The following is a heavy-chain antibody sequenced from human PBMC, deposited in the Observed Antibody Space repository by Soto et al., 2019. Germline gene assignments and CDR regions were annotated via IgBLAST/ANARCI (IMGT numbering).Heavy chain of an antibody. V-gene: IGHV4-34*01. J-gene: IGHJ5*02. D-gene: IGHD2-15*01. CDR1: GGSFSGYY. CDR3: ARTNAVVAATRHNWFDP. Sequence: SETLSLTCAVYGGSFSGYYWSWIRQPPGKGLEWIGEINHSGSTNYNPSLKSRVTISVDTSKNQFSLKLSSVTAADTAVYYCARTNAVVAATRHNWFDPWGQGTLVTVSS. CDR2: INHSGST.